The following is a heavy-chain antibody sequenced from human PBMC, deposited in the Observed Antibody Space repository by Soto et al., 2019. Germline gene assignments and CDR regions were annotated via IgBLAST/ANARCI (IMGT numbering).Heavy chain of an antibody. CDR2: IKQDGSEK. Sequence: GRSLRLSCAASGFTLSSYWMSWVRQAPGKGLEWVANIKQDGSEKYYVDSVKGRFTISRDNAKNSLYLQMNSLRAEDTAVYYCARPRPDRTPVLRFFQWLWDVWGKGNTVTVSS. J-gene: IGHJ6*04. CDR1: GFTLSSYW. CDR3: ARPRPDRTPVLRFFQWLWDV. V-gene: IGHV3-7*01. D-gene: IGHD3-3*01.